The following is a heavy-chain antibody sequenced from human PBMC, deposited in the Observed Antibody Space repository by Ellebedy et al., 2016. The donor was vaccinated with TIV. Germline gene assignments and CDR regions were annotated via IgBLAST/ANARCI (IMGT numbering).Heavy chain of an antibody. CDR3: ARHVCRYSILGLVLCSRASGEVFDV. D-gene: IGHD3/OR15-3a*01. V-gene: IGHV4-59*08. J-gene: IGHJ3*01. CDR1: GSSVSSYY. CDR2: VFYSGSA. Sequence: MPSETLSLTCSVSGSSVSSYYWSWIRQSPGKGLEWIGNVFYSGSATYNPSLKGRVTMSFHKSRSEFSLNVTSVTAADTAVYYCARHVCRYSILGLVLCSRASGEVFDVWGQGTMVTVSA.